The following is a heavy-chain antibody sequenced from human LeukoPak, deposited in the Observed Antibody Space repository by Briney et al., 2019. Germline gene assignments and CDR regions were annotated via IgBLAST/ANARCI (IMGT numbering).Heavy chain of an antibody. V-gene: IGHV4-59*01. CDR3: ARDRGLTVTTDERAFDI. D-gene: IGHD4-17*01. CDR2: YYSGST. Sequence: YYSGSTSYAPSLKSRVTISIDTSKQQFSLKMSSVTVADTAVYYCARDRGLTVTTDERAFDIWGQGTMVTVSS. J-gene: IGHJ3*02.